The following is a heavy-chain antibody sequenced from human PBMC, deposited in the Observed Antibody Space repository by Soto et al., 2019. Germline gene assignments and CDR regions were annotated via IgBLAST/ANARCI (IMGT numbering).Heavy chain of an antibody. D-gene: IGHD3-22*01. CDR1: GVTFSSSA. V-gene: IGHV3-23*01. J-gene: IGHJ4*02. Sequence: PXGSLRLSCEAPGVTFSSSALRWVRQAPEKGLEWVSSISGTGGSTHYADSVKGRFTISRDNSKNTVYLQMNSLRAEDTAVYYCANQKGSFYDSSGSVRAQGTLVTVS. CDR2: ISGTGGST. CDR3: ANQKGSFYDSSGSV.